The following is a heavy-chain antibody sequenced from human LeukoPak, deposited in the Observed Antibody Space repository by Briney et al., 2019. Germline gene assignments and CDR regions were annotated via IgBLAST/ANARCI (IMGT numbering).Heavy chain of an antibody. CDR1: GGSISSGGYY. J-gene: IGHJ4*02. CDR3: ARVGYDSSGYYSGYFDY. CDR2: IYYSGST. D-gene: IGHD3-22*01. Sequence: SETLSLTCTVSGGSISSGGYYWSWIRQHPGKGLEWIGYIYYSGSTYYNPSLKSRVTISVDTSKNQFSLKLSSVTAADTAVYYCARVGYDSSGYYSGYFDYWGQGTLVTVSS. V-gene: IGHV4-31*03.